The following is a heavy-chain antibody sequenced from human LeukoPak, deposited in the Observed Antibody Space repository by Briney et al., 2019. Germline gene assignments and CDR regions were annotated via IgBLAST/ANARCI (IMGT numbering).Heavy chain of an antibody. J-gene: IGHJ4*02. D-gene: IGHD3-10*01. Sequence: GGSLRLSCAASGFTFSSYSMNWVRQAPGKGLEWVSYITPSSSPIYYADSVKGRFTISRDNSKNTLFLQMNSLRPEDTAVYYCAKGYFGSGSPDYFDYWGQGTLVTVSS. CDR2: ITPSSSPI. CDR3: AKGYFGSGSPDYFDY. V-gene: IGHV3-48*01. CDR1: GFTFSSYS.